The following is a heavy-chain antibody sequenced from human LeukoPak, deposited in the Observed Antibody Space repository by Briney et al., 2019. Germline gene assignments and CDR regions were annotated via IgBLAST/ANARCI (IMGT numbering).Heavy chain of an antibody. CDR2: INPNSGNT. D-gene: IGHD5-12*01. CDR3: ARGGGYDLVYYYMDV. V-gene: IGHV1-8*01. Sequence: ASVKVSCKASGYTFTSYDINWVRQATGQGREWMGWINPNSGNTGYAQKFQGRVTMTRNTSISTAYMGLSSLRSEDTAVYYCARGGGYDLVYYYMDVWGKGTTVTVSS. J-gene: IGHJ6*03. CDR1: GYTFTSYD.